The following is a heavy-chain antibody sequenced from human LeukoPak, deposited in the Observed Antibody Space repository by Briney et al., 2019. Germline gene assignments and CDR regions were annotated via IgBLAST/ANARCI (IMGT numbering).Heavy chain of an antibody. Sequence: GGSLRLSCAASGFTFSSYAMSWVRQAPGKGLEWVSAISGSGGSTYYADSVKGRFTISRDNSKNTLYLQMNSLRAEDTAVYYCAKDLRQWLAFGGAFDIWGQGTMVTVSS. CDR2: ISGSGGST. D-gene: IGHD6-19*01. J-gene: IGHJ3*02. CDR3: AKDLRQWLAFGGAFDI. CDR1: GFTFSSYA. V-gene: IGHV3-23*01.